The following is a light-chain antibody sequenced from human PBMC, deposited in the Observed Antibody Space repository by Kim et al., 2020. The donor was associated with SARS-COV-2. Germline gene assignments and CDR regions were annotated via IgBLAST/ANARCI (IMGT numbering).Light chain of an antibody. V-gene: IGKV1D-16*01. CDR2: AAF. Sequence: DIQMTQSPSSLSASVGDRVTITCRASQDIKNWLVWYQQKPGKAPKSLIYAAFNLESGVPSRFSASRSGTEFTLTISSLQPEDIATYYCQQYNSYPLTFGGGTKVEI. CDR1: QDIKNW. J-gene: IGKJ4*01. CDR3: QQYNSYPLT.